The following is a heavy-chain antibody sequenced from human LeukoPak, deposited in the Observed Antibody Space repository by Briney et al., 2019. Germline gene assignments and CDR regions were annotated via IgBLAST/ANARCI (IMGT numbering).Heavy chain of an antibody. Sequence: SETLSLTCTVSGGSISSYYWSWIRQPPGKGLEWIGEINHSGSTNYNPSLKSRVTISIDTSKNQFPLKLSSVTAADTAVYYCARGDSTITPKYFQYWGQGTLVTVSS. CDR3: ARGDSTITPKYFQY. V-gene: IGHV4-34*01. CDR2: INHSGST. CDR1: GGSISSYY. J-gene: IGHJ1*01. D-gene: IGHD4-23*01.